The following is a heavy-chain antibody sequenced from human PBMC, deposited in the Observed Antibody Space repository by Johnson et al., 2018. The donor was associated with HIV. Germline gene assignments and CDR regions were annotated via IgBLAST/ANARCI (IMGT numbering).Heavy chain of an antibody. V-gene: IGHV3-9*01. CDR3: ARVRIWWELHGTVSAFDI. J-gene: IGHJ3*02. CDR2: ISWNSDNI. CDR1: GFTFDDYA. Sequence: VQLVESGGGLVQPGRSLRLSCAPSGFTFDDYAMHWVRQAPGKGLEWVSGISWNSDNIAYVDSVKGRFTISRDNAKNSLYLQMNSLRAEDTAVYYCARVRIWWELHGTVSAFDIWGQGTMVTVSS. D-gene: IGHD1-26*01.